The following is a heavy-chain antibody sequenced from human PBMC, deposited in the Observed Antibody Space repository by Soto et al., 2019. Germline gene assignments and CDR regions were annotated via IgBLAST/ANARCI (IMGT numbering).Heavy chain of an antibody. CDR2: FDPEDGER. D-gene: IGHD5-18*01. Sequence: QVQLVQSGAEVKKPGASVRVSCKVSGYILIESSMHWVRQAPGKGLEWMGGFDPEDGERIYAQNFKGRVTMTEGTSTDTAYMELSSLRSADTAVYYCRTNAQLLNTTRDALAFWGQGTLVIVSS. V-gene: IGHV1-24*01. CDR1: GYILIESS. CDR3: RTNAQLLNTTRDALAF. J-gene: IGHJ3*01.